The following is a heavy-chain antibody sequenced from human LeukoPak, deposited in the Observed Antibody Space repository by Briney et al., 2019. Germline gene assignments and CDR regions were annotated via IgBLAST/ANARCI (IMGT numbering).Heavy chain of an antibody. J-gene: IGHJ4*02. V-gene: IGHV3-9*01. CDR3: AKDISAMIVTVFDY. CDR2: ISWNSGSI. D-gene: IGHD3-22*01. Sequence: GGSLRLSCAASRFTFDDYAMHWVRQAPGKGLEWVSGISWNSGSIGYADSVKGRFTISRDNAKNSLYLQMNSLRAEDTALYYCAKDISAMIVTVFDYWGQGTLVTVSS. CDR1: RFTFDDYA.